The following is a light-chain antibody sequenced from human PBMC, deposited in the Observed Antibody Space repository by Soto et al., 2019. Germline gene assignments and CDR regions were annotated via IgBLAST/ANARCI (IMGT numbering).Light chain of an antibody. Sequence: EIVLTQSPATLSLSPGERATLSCRASQTISSSLAWYQRKPGQAPRLLIYDASNRATGIPARFSGSGSATDFTPTISSLEPEDFAVYYCQQHSTWPLTFGQGTKVEIK. CDR1: QTISSS. V-gene: IGKV3-11*01. J-gene: IGKJ1*01. CDR3: QQHSTWPLT. CDR2: DAS.